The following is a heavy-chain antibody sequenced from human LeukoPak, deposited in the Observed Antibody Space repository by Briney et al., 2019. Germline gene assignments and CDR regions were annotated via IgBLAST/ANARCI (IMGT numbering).Heavy chain of an antibody. V-gene: IGHV3-9*01. J-gene: IGHJ4*02. D-gene: IGHD4-11*01. Sequence: PGGSLRLSCAASGFTFDDYAMHWVRQAPGKGLEWVSGISWNSGSIGYADSVKGRFTISRDNAKNSLYLQMNSLRAEDTALYYRAKETDYKRGFDYWGQGTLVTVSS. CDR2: ISWNSGSI. CDR1: GFTFDDYA. CDR3: AKETDYKRGFDY.